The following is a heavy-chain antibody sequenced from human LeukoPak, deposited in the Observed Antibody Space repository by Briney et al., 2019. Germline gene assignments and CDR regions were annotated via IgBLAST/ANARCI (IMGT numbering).Heavy chain of an antibody. CDR1: GGSISSSSYY. J-gene: IGHJ5*02. V-gene: IGHV4-39*01. CDR2: IYYSGST. Sequence: SETLSLTCTVSGGSISSSSYYWGWIRQPPGKGLEWIGSIYYSGSTYYNPSLKSRVTISVDTSKNQFSLKLSSVTAADTAVYYCARQGHYYGSGLNWFDPWGQGTLVTVSS. D-gene: IGHD3-10*01. CDR3: ARQGHYYGSGLNWFDP.